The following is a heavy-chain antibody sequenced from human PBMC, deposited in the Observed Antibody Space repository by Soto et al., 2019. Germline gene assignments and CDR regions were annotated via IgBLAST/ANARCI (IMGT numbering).Heavy chain of an antibody. J-gene: IGHJ4*02. Sequence: QVQLVQSGAEVKKPGASVKVSCKASGYTFTSYGISWVRQAPGQGLEWMGWISAYNGNTNYAQKLQGRVTMTTDTSTSTAYMELRSLRSADTAVYYCARGLVTYCSGGSCALPFDYWGQGTLVTVSS. CDR2: ISAYNGNT. V-gene: IGHV1-18*04. CDR3: ARGLVTYCSGGSCALPFDY. CDR1: GYTFTSYG. D-gene: IGHD2-15*01.